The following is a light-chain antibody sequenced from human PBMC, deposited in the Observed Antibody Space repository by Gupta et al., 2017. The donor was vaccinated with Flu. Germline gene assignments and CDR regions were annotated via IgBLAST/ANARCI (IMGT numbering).Light chain of an antibody. CDR3: QQYNNWPLT. V-gene: IGKV3-15*01. J-gene: IGKJ4*01. Sequence: PATLSVSPGERATLSCRASQSVSNNLAWYQQKPGQAPRLLIYGASTRATGIPATFSSSGSGTEFTLTINSLQSEDFAVYYCQQYNNWPLTFGGGTKVEIK. CDR2: GAS. CDR1: QSVSNN.